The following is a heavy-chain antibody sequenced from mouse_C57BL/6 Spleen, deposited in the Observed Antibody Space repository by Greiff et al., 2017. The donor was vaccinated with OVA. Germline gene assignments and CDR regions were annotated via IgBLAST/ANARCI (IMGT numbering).Heavy chain of an antibody. J-gene: IGHJ2*01. D-gene: IGHD1-1*01. Sequence: EVMLLESGGGLVKPGASLKLSCAASGFTFSDYGMHWVRQAPEQGLEWVAYISRGSSTIYYADTVKGRFTITRDTAKNTLFLQMTSLRSEDTAMYYCARRDTAVHFDYWGQGTTLTVSS. V-gene: IGHV5-17*01. CDR2: ISRGSSTI. CDR3: ARRDTAVHFDY. CDR1: GFTFSDYG.